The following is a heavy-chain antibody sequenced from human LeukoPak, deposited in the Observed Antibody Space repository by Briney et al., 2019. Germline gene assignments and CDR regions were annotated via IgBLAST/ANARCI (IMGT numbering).Heavy chain of an antibody. CDR2: IGSGSSSI. CDR1: GFTFSSYD. Sequence: GGSLRLSCAGSGFTFSSYDMNWVRQAPGKGLEWVSYIGSGSSSIDYADSVKGRFTVSRDNAKNSLYLQMNSLRVEDTAVYYCARRTEVWKSYGSYYYYMDVWGKGTTVTVSS. J-gene: IGHJ6*03. V-gene: IGHV3-48*01. D-gene: IGHD1-26*01. CDR3: ARRTEVWKSYGSYYYYMDV.